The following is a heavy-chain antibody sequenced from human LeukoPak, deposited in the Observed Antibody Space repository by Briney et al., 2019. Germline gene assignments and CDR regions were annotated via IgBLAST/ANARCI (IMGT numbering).Heavy chain of an antibody. CDR1: GFTVSSNY. CDR2: ISSTSTGI. J-gene: IGHJ4*02. CDR3: ARDPTSKRGNSWVVRFDY. Sequence: GGSLRLSCAASGFTVSSNYMSWVRQAPGKGLEWVSYISSTSTGIYYADSVKGRFTISRDNAKNSLYLQMNSLRAEDPAVYYCARDPTSKRGNSWVVRFDYWGQGTLVTVSS. D-gene: IGHD4-23*01. V-gene: IGHV3-48*04.